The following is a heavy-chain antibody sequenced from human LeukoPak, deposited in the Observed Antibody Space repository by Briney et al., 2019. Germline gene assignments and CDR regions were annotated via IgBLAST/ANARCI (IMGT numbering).Heavy chain of an antibody. D-gene: IGHD5-18*01. Sequence: GGSLRLSCVASGFTFSNYAMSWVRQAPEKGLDWVSVISGSAHKIRYADSVKGRFTISRDNSENTVYLQMNNLRAEDTALYYCAGRVTGYSSGYVYWGQGTLVTVSS. CDR1: GFTFSNYA. CDR2: ISGSAHKI. CDR3: AGRVTGYSSGYVY. V-gene: IGHV3-23*01. J-gene: IGHJ4*02.